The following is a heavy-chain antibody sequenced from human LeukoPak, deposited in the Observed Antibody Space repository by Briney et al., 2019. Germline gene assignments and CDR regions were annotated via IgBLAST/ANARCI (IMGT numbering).Heavy chain of an antibody. CDR3: ARDSADDSSGYYPFDY. CDR2: IKQDGSEK. CDR1: GFTFVSYW. V-gene: IGHV3-7*01. J-gene: IGHJ4*02. D-gene: IGHD3-22*01. Sequence: GGSLRLSCAASGFTFVSYWMSWVRQAPGKGLEWVANIKQDGSEKSYVDSVKGRFTISRDNAKNSLYLQMNSLRAEDTAIYYCARDSADDSSGYYPFDYWGQGTQVSVSS.